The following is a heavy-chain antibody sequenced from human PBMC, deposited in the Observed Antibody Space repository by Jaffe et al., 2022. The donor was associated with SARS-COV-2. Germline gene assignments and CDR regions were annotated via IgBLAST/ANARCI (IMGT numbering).Heavy chain of an antibody. Sequence: EVQLVESGGGLVQPGRSLRLSCAASGFTFDDYAMHWVRQAPGKGLEWVSGISWNSGSIGYADSVKGRFTISRDNAKNSLYLQMNSLRAEDTALYYCAKDYSGSYSHFDYWGQGTLVTVSS. J-gene: IGHJ4*02. CDR2: ISWNSGSI. V-gene: IGHV3-9*01. D-gene: IGHD1-26*01. CDR1: GFTFDDYA. CDR3: AKDYSGSYSHFDY.